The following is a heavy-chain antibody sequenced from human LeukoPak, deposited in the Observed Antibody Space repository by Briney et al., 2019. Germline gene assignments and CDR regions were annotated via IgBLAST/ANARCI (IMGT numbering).Heavy chain of an antibody. CDR2: LRHDGSNK. Sequence: GGPLRLSCAASGFTYSSYRMHWVPHAPGKGLEWVAFLRHDGSNKYSADSVKGRFTISNDNSKNTPYLQIDGLRAEDTAVYYCAKGRVPAAIFPIDYWGQGTLVTVSS. V-gene: IGHV3-30*02. CDR3: AKGRVPAAIFPIDY. J-gene: IGHJ4*02. CDR1: GFTYSSYR. D-gene: IGHD2-2*01.